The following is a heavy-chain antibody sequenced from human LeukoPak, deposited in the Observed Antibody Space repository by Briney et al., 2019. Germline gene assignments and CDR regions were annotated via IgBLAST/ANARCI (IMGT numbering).Heavy chain of an antibody. J-gene: IGHJ4*02. CDR2: ISGSGGST. V-gene: IGHV3-23*01. Sequence: GGSLRLSCEAPGFTFSTYAMSWVRQAPGKGRGWASAISGSGGSTYQADSVKGRFTISRDNSKNTMYLQMNSLRAEDTAVYYCAKNYDSSGYSAWGYWGQGTLVTVSS. D-gene: IGHD3-22*01. CDR1: GFTFSTYA. CDR3: AKNYDSSGYSAWGY.